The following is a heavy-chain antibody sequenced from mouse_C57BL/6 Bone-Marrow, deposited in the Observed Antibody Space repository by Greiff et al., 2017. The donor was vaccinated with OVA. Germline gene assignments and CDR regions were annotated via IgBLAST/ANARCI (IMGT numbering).Heavy chain of an antibody. CDR1: GYTFTDYE. V-gene: IGHV1-15*01. CDR2: IDPETGGT. Sequence: QVQLQQSGAELVRPGASVTLSCKASGYTFTDYEMHWVKQTPVHGLEWIGAIDPETGGTAYNQKFKGKAILTADKSSSTAYMELRSLTSEDSAVYYCTRLVTTSVDYWGQGTTLTVSS. CDR3: TRLVTTSVDY. J-gene: IGHJ2*01. D-gene: IGHD2-2*01.